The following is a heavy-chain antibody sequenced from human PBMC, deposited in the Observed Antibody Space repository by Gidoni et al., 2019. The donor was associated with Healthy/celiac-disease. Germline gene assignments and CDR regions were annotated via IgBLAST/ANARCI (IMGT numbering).Heavy chain of an antibody. CDR3: TTARSDIVVVVAATPVY. CDR2: IKSKTGGGTT. V-gene: IGHV3-15*01. CDR1: GFTFSNAW. D-gene: IGHD2-15*01. J-gene: IGHJ4*02. Sequence: EVQLVESGGGLVKPGGSLRLSCAASGFTFSNAWMSWVRQAPGKGLEWVGRIKSKTGGGTTDYAAPVKGRFTISRDDSKNTLYLQMNSLKTEDTAVYYCTTARSDIVVVVAATPVYWGQGTLVTVSS.